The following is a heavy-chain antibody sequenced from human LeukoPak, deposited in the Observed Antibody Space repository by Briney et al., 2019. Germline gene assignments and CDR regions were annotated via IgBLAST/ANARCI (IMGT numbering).Heavy chain of an antibody. CDR1: GGSISSSSYY. J-gene: IGHJ4*02. Sequence: SETLSLTCTVSGGSISSSSYYWGWIRQPPGKGLEWIGSIYYSGSTYYNPSLKSQVTISVDTSKNQFSLKLSSVTAADTAVYYCARHVDSSGYWRDWGQGTLVTVSS. CDR2: IYYSGST. D-gene: IGHD3-22*01. CDR3: ARHVDSSGYWRD. V-gene: IGHV4-39*01.